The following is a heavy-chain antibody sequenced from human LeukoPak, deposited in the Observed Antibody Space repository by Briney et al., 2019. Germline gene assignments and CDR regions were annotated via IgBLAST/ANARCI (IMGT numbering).Heavy chain of an antibody. J-gene: IGHJ4*02. CDR2: IYYSGRT. V-gene: IGHV4-59*01. CDR1: GGSINSYY. CDR3: ARGGYSYGYWVDY. Sequence: PSETLSLTXTVSGGSINSYYWSWIRQPPGKGLEWIGYIYYSGRTNYNPSLKSRVTISVDTSKNQSSLKLSSVTAADTAVYYCARGGYSYGYWVDYWGQGTLVTVSS. D-gene: IGHD5-18*01.